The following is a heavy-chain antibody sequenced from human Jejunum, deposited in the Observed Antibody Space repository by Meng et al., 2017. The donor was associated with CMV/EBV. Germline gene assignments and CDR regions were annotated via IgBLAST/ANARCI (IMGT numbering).Heavy chain of an antibody. Sequence: NFWMHWVRQDQGEGLVWVSRINSDGSQTTDADSVKGRFTISRDNVKNTLYLQMNSLRAEDTAVYYCARRVCSSTICLGPEYYFDYWGRGTLVTVSS. CDR3: ARRVCSSTICLGPEYYFDY. J-gene: IGHJ4*02. CDR2: INSDGSQT. CDR1: NFW. V-gene: IGHV3-74*03. D-gene: IGHD2-2*01.